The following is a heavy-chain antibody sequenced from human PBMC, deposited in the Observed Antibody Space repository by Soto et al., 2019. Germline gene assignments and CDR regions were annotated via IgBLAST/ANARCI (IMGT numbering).Heavy chain of an antibody. CDR2: IWYDGSNK. CDR3: ARDRCSSSTSCVCDY. CDR1: GFTFSSYG. J-gene: IGHJ4*02. V-gene: IGHV3-33*01. Sequence: GGSLRLSXAASGFTFSSYGMHWVRQAPGKGLEWVAVIWYDGSNKYYADSVKGRFTISRDNSKNTLYLQMNSLRAEDAAVYYCARDRCSSSTSCVCDYWGQGTLVTVSS. D-gene: IGHD6-6*01.